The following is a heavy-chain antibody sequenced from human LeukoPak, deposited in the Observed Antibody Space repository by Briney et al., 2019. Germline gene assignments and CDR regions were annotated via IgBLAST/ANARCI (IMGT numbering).Heavy chain of an antibody. J-gene: IGHJ3*02. CDR3: ARKYSSSWSYAFDI. CDR2: ISAYNGNT. D-gene: IGHD6-13*01. Sequence: ASVKVSCKASGYTFTSYGINWVRQAPGQGLEWMGWISAYNGNTNYAQKLQGRVTMTRDTSTSTVYMELSSLRSEDTAVYYCARKYSSSWSYAFDIWGQGTMVNVSS. V-gene: IGHV1-18*01. CDR1: GYTFTSYG.